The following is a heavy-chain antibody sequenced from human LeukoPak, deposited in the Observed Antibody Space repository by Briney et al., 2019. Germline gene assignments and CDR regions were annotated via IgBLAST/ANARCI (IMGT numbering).Heavy chain of an antibody. CDR3: ARTGYYDSSGYYIDY. CDR2: IIPILGIA. J-gene: IGHJ4*02. D-gene: IGHD3-22*01. CDR1: GGTFGSYA. V-gene: IGHV1-69*04. Sequence: SVKVSCKASGGTFGSYAISWVRQAPGQGLEWMGRIIPILGIANYAQKFQGRVTITADKSTSTAYMELSSLRSEDTAVYYCARTGYYDSSGYYIDYWGQGTLVTVSS.